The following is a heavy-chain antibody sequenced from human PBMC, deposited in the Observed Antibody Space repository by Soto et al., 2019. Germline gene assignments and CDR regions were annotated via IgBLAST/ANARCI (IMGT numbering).Heavy chain of an antibody. J-gene: IGHJ3*01. V-gene: IGHV3-48*01. CDR3: ARDQLYYNDISGRPLNAFDV. Sequence: GVSLRLSCAASGFTFRNYGMNWVRQAPGKWLEWVSYIGIGSSTTYYADSVKGRFTISRDNAKNSLYLQMNSPRAEDTAVYYCARDQLYYNDISGRPLNAFDVWGQGTMVTVSS. CDR1: GFTFRNYG. CDR2: IGIGSSTT. D-gene: IGHD3-22*01.